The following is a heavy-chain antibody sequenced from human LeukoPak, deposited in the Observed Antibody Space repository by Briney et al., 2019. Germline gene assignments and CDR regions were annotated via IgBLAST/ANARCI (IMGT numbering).Heavy chain of an antibody. CDR1: GFTFRSAA. D-gene: IGHD5-18*01. CDR2: ISSTGYNS. CDR3: AKDIQAAN. Sequence: GGSLRLSCAASGFTFRSAAMTWVRQGPEKGLQWVSLISSTGYNSYYADSVKGRFTVSRDNSKNIVYLQMNSLRAEDTALYYCAKDIQAANWGHGTLVTVSS. J-gene: IGHJ4*03. V-gene: IGHV3-23*01.